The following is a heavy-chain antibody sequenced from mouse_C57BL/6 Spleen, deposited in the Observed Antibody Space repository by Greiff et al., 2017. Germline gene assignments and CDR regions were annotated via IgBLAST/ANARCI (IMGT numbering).Heavy chain of an antibody. V-gene: IGHV1-53*01. D-gene: IGHD3-2*02. Sequence: QVQLQQPGTELVKPGASVKLSCKASGYTFTSYWMHWVKQRPGQGLEWIGNINPSNGGTNYNEQFKSKATLTVDKSSSTAYMQLSSLTSEDSAGYYWARGGQLRPFDYWGQGTTLTVSS. CDR1: GYTFTSYW. CDR2: INPSNGGT. J-gene: IGHJ2*01. CDR3: ARGGQLRPFDY.